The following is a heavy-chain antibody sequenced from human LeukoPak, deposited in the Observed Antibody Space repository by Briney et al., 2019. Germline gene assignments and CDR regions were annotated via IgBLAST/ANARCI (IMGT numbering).Heavy chain of an antibody. J-gene: IGHJ4*02. V-gene: IGHV4-34*01. D-gene: IGHD1-26*01. Sequence: PSETLSLTCAVYGGSFSGYYWSWIRQPPGKGLEWIGEINHSGSTNYNPSLKSRVTISVDTSKNQFSLKLSSVTAADTAVYYCASLATPGDYWGQGTLVTVSS. CDR2: INHSGST. CDR3: ASLATPGDY. CDR1: GGSFSGYY.